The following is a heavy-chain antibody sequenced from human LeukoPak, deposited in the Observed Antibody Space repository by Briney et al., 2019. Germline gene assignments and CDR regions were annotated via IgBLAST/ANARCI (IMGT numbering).Heavy chain of an antibody. CDR2: IYSGGST. Sequence: PGGFLRLSCAASGFTASSNYMTWVRQAPGKGLEWVSVIYSGGSTYYADSVKGRFTISRDNSENTLYLHMNSLRAEDTAVYYCARATFWSGYQRDSWYMDVWGKGTTVTVSS. J-gene: IGHJ6*03. V-gene: IGHV3-66*02. CDR1: GFTASSNY. D-gene: IGHD3-3*01. CDR3: ARATFWSGYQRDSWYMDV.